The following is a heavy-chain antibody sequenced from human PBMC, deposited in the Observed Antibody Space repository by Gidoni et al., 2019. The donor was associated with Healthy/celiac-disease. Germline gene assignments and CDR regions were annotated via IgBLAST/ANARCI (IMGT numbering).Heavy chain of an antibody. D-gene: IGHD3-3*01. Sequence: QVQLQQWGAGLLKPSETLSLTCAVYGGSFSGYYWSWIRQPPGKGLAWIGAINHSGSTNYNPSLKSRVTISVDTSKNQFSLKLSSVTAADTAVYYCARAYDFWSGYYPGRDYYGMDVWGQGTTVTVSS. CDR1: GGSFSGYY. CDR3: ARAYDFWSGYYPGRDYYGMDV. V-gene: IGHV4-34*01. CDR2: INHSGST. J-gene: IGHJ6*02.